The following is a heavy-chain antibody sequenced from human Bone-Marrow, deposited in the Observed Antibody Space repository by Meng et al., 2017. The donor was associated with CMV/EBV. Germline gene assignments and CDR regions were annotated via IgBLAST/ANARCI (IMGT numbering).Heavy chain of an antibody. V-gene: IGHV3-30*18. CDR2: SSHDGGNE. CDR3: GKAEAPDYYYGLDV. Sequence: GGSLRLSCSASGFTFTHYWMVWVRQAPGQGLEWVAVSSHDGGNEYYADSVKGRITISRDNSRNTLYLQMGSLRAEDTALYYCGKAEAPDYYYGLDVWGQGGTVTVSS. J-gene: IGHJ6*02. CDR1: GFTFTHYW.